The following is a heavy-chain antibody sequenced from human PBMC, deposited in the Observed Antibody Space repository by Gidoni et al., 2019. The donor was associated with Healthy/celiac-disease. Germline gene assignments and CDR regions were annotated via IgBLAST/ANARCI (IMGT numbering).Heavy chain of an antibody. Sequence: EVQLLESGGGLVQPGGSLRLSCAASGFPFSSYAMSWVRQAPGKGLEWVSAISGSGGSTYYADSVKGRFTISRDNSKNTLYLQMNSLRAEDTAVYYCAKDRYCSGGSCYSGLYYYYYGMDVWGQGTTVTVSS. CDR3: AKDRYCSGGSCYSGLYYYYYGMDV. D-gene: IGHD2-15*01. J-gene: IGHJ6*02. V-gene: IGHV3-23*01. CDR1: GFPFSSYA. CDR2: ISGSGGST.